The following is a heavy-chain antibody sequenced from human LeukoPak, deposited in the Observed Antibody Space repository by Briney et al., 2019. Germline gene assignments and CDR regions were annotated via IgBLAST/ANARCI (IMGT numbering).Heavy chain of an antibody. J-gene: IGHJ4*02. CDR2: ISSNGRDT. Sequence: GGSLRLSCSVSEFTFGTYAMLWVRQAPGKGLEYVSAISSNGRDTYYAASVRGRFSISSVNSNNTLYLQMSSLRPEDTAMYYCARLAAAGHSDYWGQGALVAVSS. D-gene: IGHD6-25*01. CDR1: EFTFGTYA. V-gene: IGHV3-64D*06. CDR3: ARLAAAGHSDY.